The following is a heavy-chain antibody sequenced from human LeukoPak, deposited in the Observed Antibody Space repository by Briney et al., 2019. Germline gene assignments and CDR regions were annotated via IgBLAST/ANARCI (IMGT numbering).Heavy chain of an antibody. D-gene: IGHD5-18*01. J-gene: IGHJ5*02. Sequence: PSETLSLTCAVYGGSFSGYYWSWIRQPPGKGLEWIGEINHSGSTNYNPSLKSRVTISVDTSKNQFSLKLSSVTAADTAVYYCARKGYSYGSILRGWFDPWGQGTLVTVSS. V-gene: IGHV4-34*01. CDR2: INHSGST. CDR1: GGSFSGYY. CDR3: ARKGYSYGSILRGWFDP.